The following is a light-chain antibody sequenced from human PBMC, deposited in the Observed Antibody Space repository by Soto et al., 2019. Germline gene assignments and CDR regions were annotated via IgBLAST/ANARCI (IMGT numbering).Light chain of an antibody. CDR3: QQYNRYFWT. J-gene: IGKJ1*01. Sequence: DIQMTQSPSTLSASVGDSVTITCRASQTLVKWLAWYQQQQERPPKIXIYKASSLQSGVPSRFSGSGSGTEFTLTISSLQPDDFETYDCQQYNRYFWTFGQGTKVDIK. CDR1: QTLVKW. CDR2: KAS. V-gene: IGKV1-5*03.